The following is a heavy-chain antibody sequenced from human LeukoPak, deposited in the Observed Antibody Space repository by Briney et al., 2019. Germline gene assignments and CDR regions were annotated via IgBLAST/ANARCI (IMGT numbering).Heavy chain of an antibody. Sequence: PGGSQRLSCAASGFTFRDDNMNWVRQAPGKGLEWVSYISPGSTTIYYADSVKGRFTISRDNAKNSLYLQMNSLRAEDTAVYYCARDPRRVGDSPPWGQGTLVTVSS. V-gene: IGHV3-48*01. D-gene: IGHD2-21*01. CDR3: ARDPRRVGDSPP. J-gene: IGHJ4*02. CDR2: ISPGSTTI. CDR1: GFTFRDDN.